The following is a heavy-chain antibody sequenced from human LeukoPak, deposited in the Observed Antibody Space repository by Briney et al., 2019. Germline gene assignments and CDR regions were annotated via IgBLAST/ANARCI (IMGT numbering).Heavy chain of an antibody. D-gene: IGHD2-8*01. V-gene: IGHV4-4*08. Sequence: SETLSLTCTVSGGSISSYYWSWIRQPPGKGLEWIGRIYTSGSTNYNPSLKSRVTISVDTSKNQFSLKLSSVTAADTAVYYCAREYCTNGVCYSDYYYMDVWGKGTTVTVSS. CDR3: AREYCTNGVCYSDYYYMDV. CDR1: GGSISSYY. CDR2: IYTSGST. J-gene: IGHJ6*03.